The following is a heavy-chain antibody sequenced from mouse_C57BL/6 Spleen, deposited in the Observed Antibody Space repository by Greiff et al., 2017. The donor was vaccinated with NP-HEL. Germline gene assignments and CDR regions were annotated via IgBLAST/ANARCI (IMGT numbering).Heavy chain of an antibody. CDR3: TGDYYGSSYYYAMDY. CDR2: IYPGNSDT. CDR1: GYTFTSYW. Sequence: EVQLQQSGTVLARPGASVKMSCKTSGYTFTSYWMHWVKQRPGQGLEWIGAIYPGNSDTSYNQKFKGKAKLTAVTSASTAYMELSSLTNEDSSVYYCTGDYYGSSYYYAMDYWGQGTSVTVSS. J-gene: IGHJ4*01. V-gene: IGHV1-5*01. D-gene: IGHD1-1*01.